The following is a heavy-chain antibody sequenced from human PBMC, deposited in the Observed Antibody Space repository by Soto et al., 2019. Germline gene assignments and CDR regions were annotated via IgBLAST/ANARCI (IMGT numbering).Heavy chain of an antibody. Sequence: EVQLLESGGGLVQPGGSLVLSCAASRFTFSSYAMSWVRQAPGKGLEWVSSISGGGNDAYYADSVKGRFTISRDNSHNTLYLQTISLRADDTAVYYCAISLFLASTDTEPFDYWGEGALVTVSS. CDR3: AISLFLASTDTEPFDY. CDR1: RFTFSSYA. J-gene: IGHJ4*02. D-gene: IGHD3-3*02. V-gene: IGHV3-23*01. CDR2: ISGGGNDA.